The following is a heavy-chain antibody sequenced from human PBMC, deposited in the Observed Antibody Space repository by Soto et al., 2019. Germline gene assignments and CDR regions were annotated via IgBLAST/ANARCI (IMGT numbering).Heavy chain of an antibody. V-gene: IGHV3-30-3*01. Sequence: QVQLVESGGGVVQPGRSLRLSCAASGFTFSSYAMHWVRQAPGKGLEWVAVISYDGSNKYYADSVKGRFTISRDNSKNTLYLQMNSLRAEDTAVYYCARTFVRVYSNPFDYGMDVWGQGTTVTVSS. J-gene: IGHJ6*02. D-gene: IGHD2-15*01. CDR3: ARTFVRVYSNPFDYGMDV. CDR2: ISYDGSNK. CDR1: GFTFSSYA.